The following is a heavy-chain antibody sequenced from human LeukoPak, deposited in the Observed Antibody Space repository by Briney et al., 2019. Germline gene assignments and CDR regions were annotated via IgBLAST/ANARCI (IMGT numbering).Heavy chain of an antibody. V-gene: IGHV3-9*01. CDR1: GFTFDDYA. J-gene: IGHJ4*02. CDR3: AKDVFDSGYDCYFDY. Sequence: PGGSLRLSCAASGFTFDDYAMHWVRQAPGKGLEWVSGISWNSGSIGYADSVKGRFTISRDNAKNSLYLQMNSLRAEDTALYYCAKDVFDSGYDCYFDYWGQGTLVTASS. D-gene: IGHD5-12*01. CDR2: ISWNSGSI.